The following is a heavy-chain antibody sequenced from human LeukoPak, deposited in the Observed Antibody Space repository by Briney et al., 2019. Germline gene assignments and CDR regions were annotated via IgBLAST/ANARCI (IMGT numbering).Heavy chain of an antibody. CDR1: GGSFSGYY. D-gene: IGHD4-17*01. CDR2: IYYSGST. CDR3: ARYDYGDSDFDY. J-gene: IGHJ4*02. V-gene: IGHV4-59*01. Sequence: PSETLSLTCAVYGGSFSGYYWSWIRQPPGKGLEWIGYIYYSGSTNYNPSLKGRVTISVDTSKNQFSLKLSSVTAADTAVYYCARYDYGDSDFDYWGQGTLVTVSS.